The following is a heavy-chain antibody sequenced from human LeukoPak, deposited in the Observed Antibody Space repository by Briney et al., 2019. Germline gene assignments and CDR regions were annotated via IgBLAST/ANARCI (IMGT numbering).Heavy chain of an antibody. CDR1: GYTFTSYY. V-gene: IGHV1-46*01. D-gene: IGHD2-2*01. CDR2: INPSGGST. CDR3: ASLPVRDCSSTSCFPTVY. J-gene: IGHJ4*02. Sequence: ASVKVSCKASGYTFTSYYMHWVRQAPGQGLEWMGIINPSGGSTSYAQKFQGRVTMTRDTSTSTVYMELSSLRPEDTAVYYCASLPVRDCSSTSCFPTVYWGQGTLVTVSS.